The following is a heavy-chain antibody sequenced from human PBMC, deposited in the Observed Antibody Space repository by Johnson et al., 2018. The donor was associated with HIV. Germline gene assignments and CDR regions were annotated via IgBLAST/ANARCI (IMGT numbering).Heavy chain of an antibody. CDR3: ARVAQGPAPSRGYVTGKGNLDV. CDR1: GFTFSSYA. D-gene: IGHD7-27*01. Sequence: MLLVESGGGVVQPGRSLRLSCAASGFTFSSYAMHWIRQAPGKGLEWVSVISGSGDSTGHADSVKGRFTISRDISKNTLYLQMNSLRVEDTAVYFCARVAQGPAPSRGYVTGKGNLDVWGQGTMVPVSS. V-gene: IGHV3-23*04. CDR2: ISGSGDST. J-gene: IGHJ3*01.